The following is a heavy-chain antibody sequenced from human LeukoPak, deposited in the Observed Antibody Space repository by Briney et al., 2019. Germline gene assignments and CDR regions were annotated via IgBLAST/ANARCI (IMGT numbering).Heavy chain of an antibody. D-gene: IGHD6-13*01. CDR2: IYHSGST. Sequence: SETLSLTCTISGGSINNNNWWSWVRHPPGEGLEWIGEIYHSGSTNYNPSLKSRVTMSADKSKNQFSLELSSVTAADTAVYYCVRNVGSIAAATWGRGILVTVSS. V-gene: IGHV4-4*02. CDR3: VRNVGSIAAAT. J-gene: IGHJ5*02. CDR1: GGSINNNNW.